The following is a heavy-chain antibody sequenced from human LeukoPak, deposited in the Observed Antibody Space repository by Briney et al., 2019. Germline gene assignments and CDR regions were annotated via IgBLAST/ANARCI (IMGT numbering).Heavy chain of an antibody. J-gene: IGHJ3*02. CDR3: ASEEVGAFDI. Sequence: GGSLRLSCAASGFIFSNFGMHWVRQAPGKGLEWVAVISFDGKLAYYADSMKGRFTISRDNSKNTLYLQMNSLRAEDTAVYYCASEEVGAFDIWGQGTMVTVSS. CDR1: GFIFSNFG. V-gene: IGHV3-30*03. CDR2: ISFDGKLA.